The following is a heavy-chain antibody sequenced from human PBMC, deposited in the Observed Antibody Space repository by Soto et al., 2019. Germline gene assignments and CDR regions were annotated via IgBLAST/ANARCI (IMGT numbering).Heavy chain of an antibody. J-gene: IGHJ5*02. CDR3: AVGGDYVEGDHWFDP. V-gene: IGHV1-3*01. CDR1: GYTFTSYA. D-gene: IGHD4-17*01. CDR2: INAGNGNT. Sequence: ASVKVSCKASGYTFTSYAMHWVRQAPGQRLEWMGWINAGNGNTKYSQKFQGRVTITRDTSASTAYMELSSLRSDDTAVYYCAVGGDYVEGDHWFDPWGQGTLVTAPQ.